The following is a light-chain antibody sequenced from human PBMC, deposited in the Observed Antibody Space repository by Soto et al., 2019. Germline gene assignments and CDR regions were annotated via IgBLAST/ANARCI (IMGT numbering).Light chain of an antibody. CDR2: AAS. CDR1: QSISSY. Sequence: DIQMTQSPSSLSASVGDRVTITCRASQSISSYVNWYQQKPGRAPKVLIYAASNLQRGVPSRFRGSGSGTDFTLTISSLQPEDSATHYCQQSYSIPPFFGGGTKVEIK. CDR3: QQSYSIPPF. J-gene: IGKJ4*01. V-gene: IGKV1-39*01.